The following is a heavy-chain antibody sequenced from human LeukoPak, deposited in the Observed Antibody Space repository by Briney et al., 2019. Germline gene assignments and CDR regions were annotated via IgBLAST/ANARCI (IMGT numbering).Heavy chain of an antibody. CDR2: IHYSGST. J-gene: IGHJ4*02. CDR1: GGSISSNSHY. Sequence: SETLSLTCTVSGGSISSNSHYWAWIRQPPGKGLEWIGSIHYSGSTFYSPSLKSRVTISVDASKNQFSLILTSVTASDTAVYYCAREEASVGDYWGQGILVTVSS. D-gene: IGHD2-21*01. CDR3: AREEASVGDY. V-gene: IGHV4-39*01.